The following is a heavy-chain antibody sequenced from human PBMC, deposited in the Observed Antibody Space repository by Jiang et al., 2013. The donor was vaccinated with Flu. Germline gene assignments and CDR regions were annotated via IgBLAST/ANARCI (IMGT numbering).Heavy chain of an antibody. CDR2: IKSDGSST. CDR3: GRLASWEPNDN. Sequence: VQLVESGGGLVQPGGSLRLSCAASGFTFSSYWMHWVRQAPGKGLVWVSRIKSDGSSTSYADSVKGRFTISRDNAKSTLYLQMNSLRADDTAVYYCGRLASWEPNDNWGQGTLVTVSS. J-gene: IGHJ4*02. CDR1: GFTFSSYW. D-gene: IGHD1-26*01. V-gene: IGHV3-74*01.